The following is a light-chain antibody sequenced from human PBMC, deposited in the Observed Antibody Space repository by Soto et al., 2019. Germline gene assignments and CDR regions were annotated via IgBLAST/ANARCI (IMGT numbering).Light chain of an antibody. Sequence: DIEMTQSPSTLSASVGDRVTITCRASQSVDSWLAWYQQKSGKAPKLLIYDASSLDSGVPTRFSVCKSRTQFTLTITSLQPDDVATYYYQQYDNYWETSGHGTKVEI. CDR3: QQYDNYWET. J-gene: IGKJ1*01. V-gene: IGKV1-5*01. CDR2: DAS. CDR1: QSVDSW.